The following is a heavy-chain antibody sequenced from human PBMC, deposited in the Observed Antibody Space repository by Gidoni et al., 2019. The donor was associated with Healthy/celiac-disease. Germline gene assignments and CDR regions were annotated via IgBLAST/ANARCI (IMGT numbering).Heavy chain of an antibody. Sequence: EVQLVESGGGLVQPGGSLRLSCAASGFTFSSYSMNWVRQAPGKGLEWVSYISSSSSTIYYADSVKGRFTISRDNAKNSLYLQMNSLRAEDTAVYYCARDGELGYCSSTSCYGWRLCDYWGQGTLVTVSS. V-gene: IGHV3-48*01. J-gene: IGHJ4*02. CDR3: ARDGELGYCSSTSCYGWRLCDY. CDR1: GFTFSSYS. CDR2: ISSSSSTI. D-gene: IGHD2-2*01.